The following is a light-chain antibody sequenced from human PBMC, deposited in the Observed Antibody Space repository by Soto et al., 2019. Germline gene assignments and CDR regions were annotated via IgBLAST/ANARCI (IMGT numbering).Light chain of an antibody. CDR1: QSISSW. J-gene: IGKJ1*01. Sequence: DIQMTQSPSTLSASVGDRVTITCRASQSISSWPAWYQQKPGSAPKILIYEASSLESGVSSRFSGTGSGTEFTLTINSLQPVDFATYFCQQYDTYPWTFGQGTKVEIK. CDR3: QQYDTYPWT. V-gene: IGKV1-5*03. CDR2: EAS.